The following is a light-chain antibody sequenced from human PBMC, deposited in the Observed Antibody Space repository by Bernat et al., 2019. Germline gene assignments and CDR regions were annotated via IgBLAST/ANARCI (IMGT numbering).Light chain of an antibody. V-gene: IGKV1-27*01. CDR3: QKYNSAPRT. CDR1: QGISNY. CDR2: AAS. J-gene: IGKJ1*01. Sequence: GDRVTITCRASQGISNYLAWFQQKPGKVPKLLIYAASTLQSGVPSRFSGSGSGTDFTLTITSLQPEDVATYYCQKYNSAPRTFGQGTKVEIK.